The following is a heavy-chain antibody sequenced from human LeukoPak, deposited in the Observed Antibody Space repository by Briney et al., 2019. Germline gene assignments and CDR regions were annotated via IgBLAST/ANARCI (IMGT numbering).Heavy chain of an antibody. CDR2: IYYSGST. CDR3: ARVRSPGIVVVPAAIMRYNWFDP. CDR1: GGSISSYY. Sequence: SETLSLTCTVPGGSISSYYWSWIRQPPGKGLEWIGYIYYSGSTNYNPSLKSRVTISVDTSKNQFSLKLSSVTAADTAVYYCARVRSPGIVVVPAAIMRYNWFDPWGQGTLVTVSS. V-gene: IGHV4-59*01. J-gene: IGHJ5*02. D-gene: IGHD2-2*02.